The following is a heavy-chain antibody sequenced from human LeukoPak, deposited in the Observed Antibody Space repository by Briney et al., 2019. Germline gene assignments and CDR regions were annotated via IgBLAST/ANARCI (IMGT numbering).Heavy chain of an antibody. D-gene: IGHD6-19*01. CDR1: GFTFSSYA. CDR3: ATQVIAVAGTGDY. V-gene: IGHV3-30-3*01. J-gene: IGHJ4*02. Sequence: PGRSLRLSCAASGFTFSSYAMHWVRQAPGKGLEWVAVISYDGSNKYYADSVKGRFTISRDNSKNTLYLQMNSLRAEDTAVYYCATQVIAVAGTGDYWGQGTLVTVSS. CDR2: ISYDGSNK.